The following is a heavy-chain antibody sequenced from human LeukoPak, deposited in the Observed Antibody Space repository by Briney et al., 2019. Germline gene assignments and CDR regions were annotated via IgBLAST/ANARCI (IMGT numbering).Heavy chain of an antibody. CDR2: IDPDGSTT. D-gene: IGHD2-8*02. CDR3: TRVQAGRSGLMDV. V-gene: IGHV3-74*01. J-gene: IGHJ6*02. CDR1: GFTLNGYW. Sequence: PGGSLRLACAASGFTLNGYWMHWVRQAPGEGLVWVSRIDPDGSTTNYAESVKGRFTTSRDNAKNTVYLQMNSLRAEDTALYYCTRVQAGRSGLMDVWGRGTTVTVPS.